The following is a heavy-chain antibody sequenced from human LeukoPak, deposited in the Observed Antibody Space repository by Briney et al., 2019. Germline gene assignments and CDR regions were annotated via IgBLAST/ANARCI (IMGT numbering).Heavy chain of an antibody. V-gene: IGHV4-34*01. CDR3: ARVPLGQKYYFDY. J-gene: IGHJ4*02. CDR2: INHSGST. D-gene: IGHD3-10*01. CDR1: GGSFSGYY. Sequence: SETLSLNCAVYGGSFSGYYWSWIRQPPGKGLEWIGEINHSGSTNYNPSLKSRVTISVDTSKNQFSLKLSSVTVADTAVYYCARVPLGQKYYFDYWGQGTLVTVSS.